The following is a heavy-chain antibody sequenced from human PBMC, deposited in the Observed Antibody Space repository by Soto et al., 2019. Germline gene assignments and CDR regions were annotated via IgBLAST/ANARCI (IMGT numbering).Heavy chain of an antibody. J-gene: IGHJ4*02. V-gene: IGHV4-59*01. CDR3: ARAGTNMVQFDY. CDR2: IYYSGST. D-gene: IGHD3-10*01. CDR1: GGSINSYL. Sequence: SETLSLTCTVSGGSINSYLWSWIRQSPGKGLEWIGHIYYSGSTSYSPSLKSRVSISADTSKNQFSLEVHSVTAADTAVYYCARAGTNMVQFDYWGQGTLVTVSS.